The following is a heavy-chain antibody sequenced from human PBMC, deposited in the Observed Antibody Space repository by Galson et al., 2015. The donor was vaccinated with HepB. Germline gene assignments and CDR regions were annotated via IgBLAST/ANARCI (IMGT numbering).Heavy chain of an antibody. CDR1: GFTFSSYS. Sequence: SLRLSCAASGFTFSSYSMNWVRQAPGKGLEWVSSISSSSSYIYYADSVKGRFTISRDNAKNSPYLQMNSLRAEDTAVYYCARDLDGGSYYYYGMDVWGQGTTVTVSS. V-gene: IGHV3-21*01. CDR3: ARDLDGGSYYYYGMDV. J-gene: IGHJ6*02. CDR2: ISSSSSYI. D-gene: IGHD1-26*01.